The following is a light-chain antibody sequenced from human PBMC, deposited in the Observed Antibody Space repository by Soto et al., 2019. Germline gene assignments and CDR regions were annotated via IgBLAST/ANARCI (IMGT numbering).Light chain of an antibody. V-gene: IGKV3-20*01. Sequence: EIVLTQSPGTLSLSPGERATLSCRASQSVSSSYLAWYQQKPGQAPRQLIYGASSRATGIPDRFSGSGSVTDFTLTNTRREGENFAVYYCQHYRTAFGGGTRVEIK. CDR1: QSVSSSY. CDR3: QHYRTA. CDR2: GAS. J-gene: IGKJ4*01.